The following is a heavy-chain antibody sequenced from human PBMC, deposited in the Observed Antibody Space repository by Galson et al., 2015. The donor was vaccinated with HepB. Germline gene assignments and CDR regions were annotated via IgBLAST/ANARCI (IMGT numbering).Heavy chain of an antibody. J-gene: IGHJ6*02. CDR2: ISSSSSYI. V-gene: IGHV3-21*01. CDR1: GFTFSSYS. CDR3: ARARERDYDILTGRPAYYYYGMDV. Sequence: SLRLSCAASGFTFSSYSMNWVRQAPGKGLEWVSSISSSSSYIYYADSVKGRFTISRDNAKNSLYLQMNSLRAEDTAVYYCARARERDYDILTGRPAYYYYGMDVWGQGTTVTVSS. D-gene: IGHD3-9*01.